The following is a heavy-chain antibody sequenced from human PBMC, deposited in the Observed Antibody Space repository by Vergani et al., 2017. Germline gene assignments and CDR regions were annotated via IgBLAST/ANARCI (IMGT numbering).Heavy chain of an antibody. J-gene: IGHJ3*02. CDR1: GFTFSSYW. D-gene: IGHD2-15*01. V-gene: IGHV3-7*01. CDR3: AREESGSRDAFDI. CDR2: IKQDGSEK. Sequence: EVQLVESGGGLVQPGRSLRLSCAASGFTFSSYWMSWVRQAPGKGLEWVANIKQDGSEKYYVDSVKGRFTISRDNAKNSLYLQMNSLRAEDTAVYYCAREESGSRDAFDIWGQGTMVTVSS.